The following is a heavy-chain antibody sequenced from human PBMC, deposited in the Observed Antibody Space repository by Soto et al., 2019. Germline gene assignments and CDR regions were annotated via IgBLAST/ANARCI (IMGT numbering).Heavy chain of an antibody. CDR3: ARDLLAVAGQNYYYYGMDV. J-gene: IGHJ6*02. CDR1: EFTFSSYS. D-gene: IGHD6-19*01. V-gene: IGHV3-21*01. CDR2: ISSSSSYI. Sequence: GGSLRLSCAASEFTFSSYSMNWVRQAPGKGLEWVSSISSSSSYIYYADSVKGRFTISRDNTKNSVYLQMNSLRAEDTAVYYCARDLLAVAGQNYYYYGMDVWGQGTTVTVSS.